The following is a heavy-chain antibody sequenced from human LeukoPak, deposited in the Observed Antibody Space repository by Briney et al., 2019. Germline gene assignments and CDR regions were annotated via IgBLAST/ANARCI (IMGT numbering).Heavy chain of an antibody. J-gene: IGHJ5*02. D-gene: IGHD3-10*01. Sequence: SETLSLTCTVSGVSISSYYWSWIRQPPGKGLEWIGSIYHSGSTYYNPSLKSRVTISVDTSKNQFSLKLSSVTAADTAVYYCARSDYYGSGSYENWFDPWGQGTLVTVSS. CDR1: GVSISSYY. V-gene: IGHV4-59*05. CDR2: IYHSGST. CDR3: ARSDYYGSGSYENWFDP.